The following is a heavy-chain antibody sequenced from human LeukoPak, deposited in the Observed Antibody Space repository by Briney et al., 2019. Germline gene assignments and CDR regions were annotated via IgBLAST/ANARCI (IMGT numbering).Heavy chain of an antibody. D-gene: IGHD1-14*01. V-gene: IGHV4-31*03. CDR3: AGTGFKAFNSLDY. CDR1: GGSISSGGYY. Sequence: SQTLSLTCTVSGGSISSGGYYWSWIRQHPGKGLEWIGYIYYSGSTYYNPSLKSRVTISVDTSKNQFSLKLSSVTAADTAVYYCAGTGFKAFNSLDYWGQGTLVTVSS. CDR2: IYYSGST. J-gene: IGHJ4*02.